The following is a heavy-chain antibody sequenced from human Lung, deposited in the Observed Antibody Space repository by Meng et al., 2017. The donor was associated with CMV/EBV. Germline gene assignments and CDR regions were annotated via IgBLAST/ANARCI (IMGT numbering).Heavy chain of an antibody. D-gene: IGHD2-2*02. CDR1: SLSGYD. J-gene: IGHJ4*02. V-gene: IGHV4-34*01. Sequence: SLSGYDWGWIRQPLGKGLEWIGDINHSGSTNCSPSRESRVTISVDTAKNQFSLKLGSVTAADTAVYSWARLWGCSSTSGYTRGLNYWGQGTLVTVSS. CDR2: INHSGST. CDR3: ARLWGCSSTSGYTRGLNY.